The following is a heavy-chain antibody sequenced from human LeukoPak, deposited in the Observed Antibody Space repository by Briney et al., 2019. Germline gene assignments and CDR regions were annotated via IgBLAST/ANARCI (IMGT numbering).Heavy chain of an antibody. D-gene: IGHD2-2*01. CDR2: IDPNSGGT. Sequence: AASVKVSCKASGYTFTGYYMHWVRQAPGQGLEWMGWIDPNSGGTNYAQKFQGRVTMTRNTSISTAHMELSSLRSEDTAVYYCARRGEPAGGAPAPSSYWFDPWGQGTLVTVSS. V-gene: IGHV1-2*02. J-gene: IGHJ5*02. CDR1: GYTFTGYY. CDR3: ARRGEPAGGAPAPSSYWFDP.